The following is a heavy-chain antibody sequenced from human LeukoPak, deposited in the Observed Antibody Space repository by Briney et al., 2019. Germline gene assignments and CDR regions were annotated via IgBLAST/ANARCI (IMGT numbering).Heavy chain of an antibody. J-gene: IGHJ4*02. CDR2: INPNSGGT. D-gene: IGHD3-22*01. CDR3: ARSYDSSGYYYVLSYFDY. Sequence: ASVKVSCKASGYTFTGYYMHWVRQAPGQGLEWMGWINPNSGGTNYAQKFQGRVTMTRDTSISTAYMELSRLRSDDTAVYYCARSYDSSGYYYVLSYFDYWGQGTLVTVSS. CDR1: GYTFTGYY. V-gene: IGHV1-2*02.